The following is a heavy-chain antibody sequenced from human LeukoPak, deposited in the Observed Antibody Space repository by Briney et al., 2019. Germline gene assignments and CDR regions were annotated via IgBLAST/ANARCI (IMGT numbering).Heavy chain of an antibody. CDR1: GFTFSTYA. J-gene: IGHJ3*02. D-gene: IGHD3-10*01. CDR2: ISTSGRST. Sequence: GGSLRLSCAASGFTFSTYAMSWGRQAPGKGLEGVSTISTSGRSTYYAVSVKGPFTISRDNSKNTLFLQMNSPRAEDTAVYYCAKGLNAYGSGSYSHLDAFDMWGQGTMVTVSS. V-gene: IGHV3-23*01. CDR3: AKGLNAYGSGSYSHLDAFDM.